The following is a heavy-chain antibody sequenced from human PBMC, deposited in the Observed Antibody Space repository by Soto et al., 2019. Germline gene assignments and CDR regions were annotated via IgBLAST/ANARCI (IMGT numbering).Heavy chain of an antibody. CDR1: GYTFTGYY. CDR2: INPNSGGT. V-gene: IGHV1-2*04. Sequence: ASVKVSCKASGYTFTGYYMHWVRQAPGQGLEWMGWINPNSGGTNYAQKFQGWVTMTRDTSISTAYMGLSRLRSDDTAVYYCARGLKVDTAMDPSPLGAFDIWGQGTMVTVSS. CDR3: ARGLKVDTAMDPSPLGAFDI. J-gene: IGHJ3*02. D-gene: IGHD5-18*01.